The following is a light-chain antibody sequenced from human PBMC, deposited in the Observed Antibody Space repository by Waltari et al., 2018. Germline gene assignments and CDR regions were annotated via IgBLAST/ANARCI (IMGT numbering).Light chain of an antibody. CDR1: QSVSDHVNNKNY. V-gene: IGKV4-1*01. Sequence: DIVMTQSPDSLTVSPGERATINCRSSQSVSDHVNNKNYLAWYRQKPGQPPKLLISWASTREFGVPDRLSGSEYGTEFTLTISSLQPEDVAVYYCQQYYNTPPTFGQGTKVEIK. CDR3: QQYYNTPPT. J-gene: IGKJ1*01. CDR2: WAS.